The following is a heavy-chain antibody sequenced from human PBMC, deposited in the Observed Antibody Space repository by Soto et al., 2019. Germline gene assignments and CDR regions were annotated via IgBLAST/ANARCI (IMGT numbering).Heavy chain of an antibody. Sequence: EVQLLESGGGLVQPGGSLRLSCAASGFPFSTYTMSWVRQDPGRGLEWVSGIVGDCSTIYYADSVKGRFTVSRDNSKNTLCRQLNRLREEDTAVYSCAKYAVANNGEWEPFDMWCQGARVTV. CDR2: IVGDCSTI. D-gene: IGHD2-8*01. CDR1: GFPFSTYT. V-gene: IGHV3-23*01. CDR3: AKYAVANNGEWEPFDM. J-gene: IGHJ3*02.